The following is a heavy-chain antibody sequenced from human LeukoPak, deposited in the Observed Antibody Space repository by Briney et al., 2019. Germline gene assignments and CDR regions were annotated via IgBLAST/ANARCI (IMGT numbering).Heavy chain of an antibody. V-gene: IGHV3-33*01. J-gene: IGHJ3*02. D-gene: IGHD1-26*01. CDR1: GFTFSNYV. Sequence: PGRCLRLSCAGSGFTFSNYVMHWVRQAPGKGVEWVALIWYDGSNKYYADSVKGGFTISRDNAKNSLYLQMNSLRAEDTALYYCARLGVGATRDAFDIWGQGTMVTVSS. CDR3: ARLGVGATRDAFDI. CDR2: IWYDGSNK.